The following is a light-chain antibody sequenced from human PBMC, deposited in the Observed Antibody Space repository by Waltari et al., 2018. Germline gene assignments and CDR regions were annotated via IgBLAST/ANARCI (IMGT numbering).Light chain of an antibody. V-gene: IGLV1-47*01. J-gene: IGLJ3*02. CDR1: SSTIGSYF. Sequence: QSVLTQPPSASGTPGQRVTISCSGRSSTIGSYFVYWYQPLPGTAPKLLIYRNNQRPSGVPDRFSGSTSGTSASLAISGLRSEDEADYYCVVWDDSLSGRVFGGGTKLTVL. CDR2: RNN. CDR3: VVWDDSLSGRV.